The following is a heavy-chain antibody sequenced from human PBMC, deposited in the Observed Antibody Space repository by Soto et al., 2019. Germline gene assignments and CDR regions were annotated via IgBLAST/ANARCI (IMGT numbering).Heavy chain of an antibody. V-gene: IGHV3-23*01. D-gene: IGHD6-19*01. CDR2: ISGSGGST. CDR1: GFTFSSYA. Sequence: PGGSLRLSCAASGFTFSSYAMSWVRQAPGKGLEWVSAISGSGGSTYYADSVKGRFTISRDNSKNTLYLQMNSLRAEDTAVYYCARDLFFQWLVLQAFDYWGQGTLVTVSS. J-gene: IGHJ4*02. CDR3: ARDLFFQWLVLQAFDY.